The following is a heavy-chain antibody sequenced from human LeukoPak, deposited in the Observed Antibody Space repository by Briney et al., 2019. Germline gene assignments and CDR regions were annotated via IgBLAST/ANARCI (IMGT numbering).Heavy chain of an antibody. V-gene: IGHV3-53*01. CDR2: FYVGGAT. D-gene: IGHD5-24*01. Sequence: GGSLRLSCAATGFTFPTYGMHWVRQAPGKGLEWVSVFYVGGATYYADSVKGRFTISRDNSENTLYLQMKSLRAEDTAVYYCARGDGYNFFDYWGQGTLVTVSS. CDR1: GFTFPTYG. J-gene: IGHJ4*02. CDR3: ARGDGYNFFDY.